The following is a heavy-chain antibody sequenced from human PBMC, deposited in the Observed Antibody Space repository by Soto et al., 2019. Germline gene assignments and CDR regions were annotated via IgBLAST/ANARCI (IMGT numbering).Heavy chain of an antibody. V-gene: IGHV3-13*01. CDR1: GFTFSSYD. J-gene: IGHJ5*02. CDR3: ARFPLLWQNRFDR. D-gene: IGHD2-21*01. Sequence: EVQLVESGGGLVQPGGSLRLSCAASGFTFSSYDMHWFRQATGKGLEWVSAIGTAGDTYYPGSVKGRFTISRENDKNSLYLQMNSVRAGDTAVYYCARFPLLWQNRFDRWGQGTRVTVSS. CDR2: IGTAGDT.